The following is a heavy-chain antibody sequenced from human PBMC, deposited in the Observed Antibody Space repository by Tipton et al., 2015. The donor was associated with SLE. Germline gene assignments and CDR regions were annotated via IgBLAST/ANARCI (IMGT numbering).Heavy chain of an antibody. CDR1: RYSITTGYF. CDR3: ARMGMRNWIDP. V-gene: IGHV4-38-2*02. J-gene: IGHJ5*02. CDR2: IYYSGST. D-gene: IGHD7-27*01. Sequence: TLSLTCTVSRYSITTGYFWGWIRQPPGKGLEWIGSIYYSGSTYYHPSLKSRVTISVDTSKNQFSLKLSSVTAADTAVYYCARMGMRNWIDPWAQGTLVTASS.